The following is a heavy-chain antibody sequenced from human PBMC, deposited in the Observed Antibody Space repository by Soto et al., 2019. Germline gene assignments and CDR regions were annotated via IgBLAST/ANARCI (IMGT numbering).Heavy chain of an antibody. D-gene: IGHD6-19*01. Sequence: SVKVSCKASGGTFSSYAISWVRQAPGQGLEWMGGIIPTFGTANYAQKFQGRVTITADESTSTAYMELSSLRSEDTAVYYCARDHPSRNSVYSSGWYGNYWGQGTLVTVSS. V-gene: IGHV1-69*13. CDR1: GGTFSSYA. CDR2: IIPTFGTA. CDR3: ARDHPSRNSVYSSGWYGNY. J-gene: IGHJ4*02.